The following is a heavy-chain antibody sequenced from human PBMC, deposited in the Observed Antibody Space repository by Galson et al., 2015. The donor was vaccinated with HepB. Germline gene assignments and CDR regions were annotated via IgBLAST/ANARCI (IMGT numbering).Heavy chain of an antibody. CDR3: ARGPDYYDSSGSYGMDV. Sequence: ETLSLTCAVYGGSFSGHYWSWIRQPPGKGLEWIGEINRSGNTKYKPSLKSRVAMSVDTSKSQFSLKLRSVTAADTAVYYCARGPDYYDSSGSYGMDVWGQGTTVIVSS. CDR1: GGSFSGHY. V-gene: IGHV4-34*01. CDR2: INRSGNT. J-gene: IGHJ6*02. D-gene: IGHD3-22*01.